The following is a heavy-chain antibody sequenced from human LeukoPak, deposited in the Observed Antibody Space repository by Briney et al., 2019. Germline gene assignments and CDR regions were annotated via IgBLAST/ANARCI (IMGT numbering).Heavy chain of an antibody. D-gene: IGHD6-19*01. V-gene: IGHV3-48*01. CDR1: GFTFSAYS. CDR2: ISTGSHTI. CDR3: ARVRVAVAGTGTLDY. J-gene: IGHJ4*02. Sequence: QSGGSLRLSCAASGFTFSAYSMNWVRQAPGKGLEWVSYISTGSHTISYADSVKGRFTISRDNAQKSLCLQMNSLRAEDTAVYYCARVRVAVAGTGTLDYWGQGTLVTVSS.